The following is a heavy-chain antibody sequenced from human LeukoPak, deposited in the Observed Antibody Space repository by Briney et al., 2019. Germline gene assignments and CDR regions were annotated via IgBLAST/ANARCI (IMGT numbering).Heavy chain of an antibody. CDR1: SYTFPSYG. CDR3: ATERTGTSHEY. D-gene: IGHD1-1*01. J-gene: IGHJ4*02. V-gene: IGHV1-18*04. CDR2: ITAYNGDT. Sequence: ASVKVSCKASSYTFPSYGISWVRQAPGQGLEWMGWITAYNGDTNYAQKFQGRVTMTTDTSTSTAYMELRSLRSDDTAVYYCATERTGTSHEYWGQGTLVTVSS.